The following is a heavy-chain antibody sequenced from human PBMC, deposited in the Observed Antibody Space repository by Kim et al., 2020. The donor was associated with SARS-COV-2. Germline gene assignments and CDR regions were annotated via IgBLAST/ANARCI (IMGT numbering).Heavy chain of an antibody. J-gene: IGHJ4*02. D-gene: IGHD3-22*01. V-gene: IGHV5-51*01. CDR1: GYSFTSYW. CDR3: ARGRDEDSSGHGYYFDY. Sequence: GESLQISCKGSGYSFTSYWIGWVRQMPGKGLEWMGIIYPGDSDTRYSPSFQGQVTISADKSISTAYLQWSSLKASDTAMYYCARGRDEDSSGHGYYFDYWGQGTLVTVSS. CDR2: IYPGDSDT.